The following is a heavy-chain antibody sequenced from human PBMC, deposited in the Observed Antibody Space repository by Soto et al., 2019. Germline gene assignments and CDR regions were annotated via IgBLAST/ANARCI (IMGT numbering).Heavy chain of an antibody. D-gene: IGHD6-19*01. CDR3: ARDGYSSGWYASYYYYYTDV. V-gene: IGHV1-18*01. J-gene: IGHJ6*03. CDR2: ISAYNGNT. Sequence: QVRLVQSGAEVKKPGASVKVSCKASGYTFTSYGISWVRQAPGQGLEWMGWISAYNGNTNYAQKLQGRVTMTTDTSTSSAYMELRSLRYDDTAVYYCARDGYSSGWYASYYYYYTDVWGKGTTVTVSS. CDR1: GYTFTSYG.